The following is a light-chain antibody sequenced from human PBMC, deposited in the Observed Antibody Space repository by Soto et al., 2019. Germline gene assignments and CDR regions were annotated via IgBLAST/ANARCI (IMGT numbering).Light chain of an antibody. CDR2: DAS. Sequence: EIVLTQSPATLSMSPGERATLSCRASQSVSTYLAWYQQKPGQAPRLLIFDASNSASGIPSRLSGSGSGTNFTLTISRLEPEDFAVYFCQQRSHWPPLTFGGGNKVEIK. J-gene: IGKJ4*01. CDR1: QSVSTY. CDR3: QQRSHWPPLT. V-gene: IGKV3-11*01.